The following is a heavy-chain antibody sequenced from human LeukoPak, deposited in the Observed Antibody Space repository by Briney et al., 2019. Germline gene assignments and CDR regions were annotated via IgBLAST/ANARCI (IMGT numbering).Heavy chain of an antibody. CDR1: GGTFSSYA. CDR3: ARSESSYDYVWGSYRYYFDY. V-gene: IGHV1-69*13. CDR2: IIPIFGTA. D-gene: IGHD3-16*02. J-gene: IGHJ4*02. Sequence: EASVKVSCKASGGTFSSYAISWVRQAPGQGLEWMGGIIPIFGTANYAQKFQGRVTITADESTSTAYMELSSLRSEDTAVYYCARSESSYDYVWGSYRYYFDYRGQGTLVTVSS.